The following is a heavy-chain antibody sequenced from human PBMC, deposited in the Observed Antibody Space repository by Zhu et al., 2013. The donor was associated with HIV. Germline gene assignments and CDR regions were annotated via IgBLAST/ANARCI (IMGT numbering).Heavy chain of an antibody. Sequence: QLLQFGSELRKPGASVKFSCQASGYNFYSYYIHWVRQAPGQPHEWLSEINPYNGGTTIAQKFRDRVTLTSDTSTSTVFLELSRLTLDDTAVYYCTRTTAITMFGLIVGHRYYAMDVWGQGTTLIVSS. CDR2: INPYNGGT. CDR1: GYNFYSYY. J-gene: IGHJ6*01. CDR3: TRTTAITMFGLIVGHRYYAMDV. D-gene: IGHD3-3*01. V-gene: IGHV1-46*02.